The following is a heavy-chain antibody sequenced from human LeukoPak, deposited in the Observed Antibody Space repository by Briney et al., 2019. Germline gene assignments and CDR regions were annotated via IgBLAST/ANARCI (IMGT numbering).Heavy chain of an antibody. Sequence: GGSLRLSCAASGFTFSSNYMSWVRQAPGKGLECVSIIYTGGNTYYADSVRGRFTISRDNSQNTLYLRMNSLRAEDTAVFYCARAVLPTSGAFDIWGQGTMVTVSS. D-gene: IGHD3-10*01. CDR2: IYTGGNT. CDR3: ARAVLPTSGAFDI. J-gene: IGHJ3*02. V-gene: IGHV3-53*01. CDR1: GFTFSSNY.